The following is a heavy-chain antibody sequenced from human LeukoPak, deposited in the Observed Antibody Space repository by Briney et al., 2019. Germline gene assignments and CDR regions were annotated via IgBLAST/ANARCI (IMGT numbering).Heavy chain of an antibody. J-gene: IGHJ4*02. CDR3: ARTIRYFDWLPDY. Sequence: SETLSHTCAVSGGSISSGGYSWSWLRQPPGKGLEWIGYIYHSGSTYYNPSLKSRVTISVDRSKNQFSLKLSSVTAADTAVYYCARTIRYFDWLPDYGGQGTLVTVSS. D-gene: IGHD3-9*01. CDR2: IYHSGST. V-gene: IGHV4-30-2*01. CDR1: GGSISSGGYS.